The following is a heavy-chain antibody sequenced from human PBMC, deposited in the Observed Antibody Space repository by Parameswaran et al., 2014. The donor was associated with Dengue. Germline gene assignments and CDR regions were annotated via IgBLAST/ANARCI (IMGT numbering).Heavy chain of an antibody. CDR3: ATLTYSSGWRFFDY. J-gene: IGHJ4*02. D-gene: IGHD6-19*01. V-gene: IGHV4-34*01. CDR2: INHSGST. Sequence: WIRQPPGKGLEWIGEINHSGSTNYNPSLKSRVTISVDTSKNQFSLKLSSVTAADTAVYYCATLTYSSGWRFFDYWGQGTLVTVSS.